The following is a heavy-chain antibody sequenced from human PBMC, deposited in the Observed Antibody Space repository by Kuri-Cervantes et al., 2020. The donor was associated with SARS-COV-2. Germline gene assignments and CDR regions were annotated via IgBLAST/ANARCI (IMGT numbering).Heavy chain of an antibody. D-gene: IGHD3-22*01. V-gene: IGHV2-26*01. CDR3: ARSGELYYYDSSGYFKGDAFDI. Sequence: SGPTLVKPTETLTLTCTVSGFSLSNARMGVSWIRQPPGKALEWLAHIFSNDEKSYSTSLKSRLTISKDTSKSQVVLTMSNMDPVDTATYYCARSGELYYYDSSGYFKGDAFDICGQGTMVTVSS. J-gene: IGHJ3*02. CDR1: GFSLSNARMG. CDR2: IFSNDEK.